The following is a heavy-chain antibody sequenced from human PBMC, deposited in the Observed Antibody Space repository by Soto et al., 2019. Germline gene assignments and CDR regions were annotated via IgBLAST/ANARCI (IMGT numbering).Heavy chain of an antibody. V-gene: IGHV3-13*01. Sequence: EVQLVESGGGLVQPVGSLRLSCAASGFDFSSYDMYWVRQVTGKGLEWVSGIDSTGDTYNPGSVKGRFTISRDNAKNSLYLQMNNLGAGDTAVYYCARGEPRETINGMDVWGQGTTVTVSS. CDR2: IDSTGDT. CDR3: ARGEPRETINGMDV. CDR1: GFDFSSYD. J-gene: IGHJ6*02. D-gene: IGHD1-20*01.